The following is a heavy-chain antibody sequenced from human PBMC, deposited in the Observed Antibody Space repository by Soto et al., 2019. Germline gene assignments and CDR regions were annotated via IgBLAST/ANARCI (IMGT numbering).Heavy chain of an antibody. J-gene: IGHJ6*02. CDR2: ISYDGSNK. Sequence: GGSLRLSCAASGFTFSSYGMHWVRQAPGKGLEWVAVISYDGSNKYYADSVKGRFTISRDNSKNTLYLQMNSLRAEDTAVYYCAKDKVMATISPNYYYYGMDVWGQGTTVTVSS. CDR3: AKDKVMATISPNYYYYGMDV. V-gene: IGHV3-30*18. CDR1: GFTFSSYG. D-gene: IGHD5-12*01.